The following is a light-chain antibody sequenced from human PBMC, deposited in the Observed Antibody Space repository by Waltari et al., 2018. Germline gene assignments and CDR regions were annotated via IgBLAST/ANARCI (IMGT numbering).Light chain of an antibody. V-gene: IGLV2-11*01. CDR1: SRDVGGYHY. Sequence: QSALTQPRSVSGSPGQSVTISCTVTSRDVGGYHYVSCYQQPPRKAPKRMIYDVSTRPSGVPDRFSGSKSGNTASLTISGLQAEDEADYYCCSYAGSYTPVFGGGTKLTVL. CDR2: DVS. J-gene: IGLJ2*01. CDR3: CSYAGSYTPV.